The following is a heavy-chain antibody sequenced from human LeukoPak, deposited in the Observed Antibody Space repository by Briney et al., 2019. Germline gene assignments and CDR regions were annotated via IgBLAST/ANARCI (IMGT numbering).Heavy chain of an antibody. CDR2: IYYSGST. V-gene: IGHV4-30-4*01. D-gene: IGHD3-10*01. Sequence: SETLSLTCTVSGGSISSGDYYWSWIRQPPRKGLEWIGYIYYSGSTYYNPSLKSRVTISVDTSKNQFSLKLSSVTAADTAVHYCARVVWFGELAYYFDYWGQGTLVTVSS. J-gene: IGHJ4*02. CDR1: GGSISSGDYY. CDR3: ARVVWFGELAYYFDY.